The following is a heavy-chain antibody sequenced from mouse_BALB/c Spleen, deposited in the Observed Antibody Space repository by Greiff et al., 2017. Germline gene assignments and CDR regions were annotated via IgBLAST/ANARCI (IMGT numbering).Heavy chain of an antibody. CDR3: ARGGFITTAKFYAMDY. CDR1: GYTFTDYV. J-gene: IGHJ4*01. CDR2: IYPGSGST. D-gene: IGHD1-2*01. V-gene: IGHV1-77*01. Sequence: QVHVKQSGPELVKPGASVKMSCKASGYTFTDYVISWVKQRTGQGLEWIGEIYPGSGSTYYNEKFKGKATLTADKSSNTAYMQLSSLTSEDSAVYFCARGGFITTAKFYAMDYWGQGTSVTVSS.